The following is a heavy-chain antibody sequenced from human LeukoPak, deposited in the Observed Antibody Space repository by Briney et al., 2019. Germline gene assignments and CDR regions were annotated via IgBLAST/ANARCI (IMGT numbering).Heavy chain of an antibody. V-gene: IGHV4-34*01. CDR3: AREDSGYDFDI. J-gene: IGHJ5*02. D-gene: IGHD5-12*01. Sequence: SETLSLTCAVYGGSFSGYYWSWIRQPPGKGLEWIGEINHSGSTNYNPSLKSRVTISVDTSKNQFSLKLITVTAADTAVYYCAREDSGYDFDIWGQGTLVTVSS. CDR2: INHSGST. CDR1: GGSFSGYY.